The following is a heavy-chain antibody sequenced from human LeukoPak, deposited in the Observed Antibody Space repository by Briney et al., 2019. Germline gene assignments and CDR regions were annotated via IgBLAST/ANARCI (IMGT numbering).Heavy chain of an antibody. CDR2: IIPILGIA. J-gene: IGHJ4*02. D-gene: IGHD1-26*01. CDR3: ARDWAKVGATKDPFDY. CDR1: GGTFSSYA. V-gene: IGHV1-69*04. Sequence: GASVKVSCKASGGTFSSYAISWVRQAPGQGLEWMGRIIPILGIANYAQKFQGRVTITADKSTSTAYMELSSLRSEDTAVYYCARDWAKVGATKDPFDYWGQGTLVTVSS.